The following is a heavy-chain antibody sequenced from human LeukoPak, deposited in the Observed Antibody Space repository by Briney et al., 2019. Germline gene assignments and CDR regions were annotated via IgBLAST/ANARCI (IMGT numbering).Heavy chain of an antibody. CDR3: ARGTYYGDFHHWFDP. J-gene: IGHJ5*02. CDR2: IWYDGSNK. CDR1: GFTFSSYG. Sequence: GRSLRLSCAASGFTFSSYGMHWVRQAPGKGLEWVAVIWYDGSNKYYADSVKGRFTISRDNSKNTLYPQMNSLRAEDTAVYYCARGTYYGDFHHWFDPWGQGTLVTVSS. V-gene: IGHV3-33*01. D-gene: IGHD4-17*01.